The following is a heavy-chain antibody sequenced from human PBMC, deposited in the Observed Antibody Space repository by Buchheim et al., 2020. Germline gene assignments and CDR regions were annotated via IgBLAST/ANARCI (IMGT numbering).Heavy chain of an antibody. D-gene: IGHD3-22*01. Sequence: EVQLVESGGGLVQPGRSLRLSCIASGFTFGDHAMNWFRQAPGKGLEWVGFIRSKGYGGSGEYAAAVKGRFTIARDDSESIAYLQMNSLKTEDTAVYYCTRVRFYDSSGYYYLFDYWGQGT. CDR3: TRVRFYDSSGYYYLFDY. V-gene: IGHV3-49*03. J-gene: IGHJ4*02. CDR1: GFTFGDHA. CDR2: IRSKGYGGSG.